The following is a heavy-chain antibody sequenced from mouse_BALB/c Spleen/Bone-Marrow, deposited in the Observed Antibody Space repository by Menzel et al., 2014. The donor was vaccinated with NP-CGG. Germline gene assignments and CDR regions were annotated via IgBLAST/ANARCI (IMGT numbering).Heavy chain of an antibody. D-gene: IGHD2-1*01. J-gene: IGHJ4*01. CDR1: GYTFTDYA. CDR3: ARRGNYDAMDY. Sequence: VKLVESGAELVRPGVSVKISCKGSGYTFTDYAMHWVKQSHAKSLEWIGVISTYYGDASYNQKFKGKATMTVDKSSSTAYMELARLTSEDSAIYYCARRGNYDAMDYWGQGTTVTVSS. CDR2: ISTYYGDA. V-gene: IGHV1S137*01.